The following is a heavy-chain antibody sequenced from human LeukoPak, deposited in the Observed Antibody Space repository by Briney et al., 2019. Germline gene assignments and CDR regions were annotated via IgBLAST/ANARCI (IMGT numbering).Heavy chain of an antibody. V-gene: IGHV1-18*01. Sequence: ASVKVSCKASGYTFTSYGISWVRQAPGQGLEWMGWISAYNGNTNYAQKLRGRVTMTTDTSTSTAYMELRSLRSDDTAVYYCARGIYSSGSTGFDYWGQGTLVTVSS. D-gene: IGHD6-19*01. CDR3: ARGIYSSGSTGFDY. J-gene: IGHJ4*02. CDR1: GYTFTSYG. CDR2: ISAYNGNT.